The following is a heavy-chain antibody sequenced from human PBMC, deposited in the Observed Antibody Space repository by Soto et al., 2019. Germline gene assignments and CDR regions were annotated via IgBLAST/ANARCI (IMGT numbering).Heavy chain of an antibody. CDR3: ARGSGGGACDI. Sequence: QVQLQESGPGLVKPSQTLSLTCTVSGGSISSGGYYWSWIRQHPGKGLEWIGYIYYSGSTYYNPSRKSRVTISEDPSKNPFSLKLSSGTAADTAVYYCARGSGGGACDIWGQGKMVTVSS. D-gene: IGHD3-16*01. CDR1: GGSISSGGYY. CDR2: IYYSGST. J-gene: IGHJ3*02. V-gene: IGHV4-31*03.